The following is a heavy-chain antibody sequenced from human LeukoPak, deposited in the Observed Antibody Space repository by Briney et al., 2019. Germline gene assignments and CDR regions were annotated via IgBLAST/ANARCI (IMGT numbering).Heavy chain of an antibody. CDR2: ISSSSSYI. CDR1: GFTFSSYS. CDR3: ARGTEEDFWSGYLYYYYYMDV. D-gene: IGHD3-3*01. V-gene: IGHV3-21*01. Sequence: GGSLRLSCATSGFTFSSYSMNWVRQAPGKGLEWVSSISSSSSYIYYADSVKGRFTISRDNAKNSLYLQMNSLRAEDTAVYYCARGTEEDFWSGYLYYYYYMDVWGKGTTVTVSS. J-gene: IGHJ6*03.